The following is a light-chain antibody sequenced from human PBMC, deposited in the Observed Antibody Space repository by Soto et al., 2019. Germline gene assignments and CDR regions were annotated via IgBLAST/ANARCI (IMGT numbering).Light chain of an antibody. CDR1: QYINTR. CDR2: GAS. V-gene: IGKV3-20*01. Sequence: EIVLTQSPGTLSSFPGDRVTLSCRASQYINTRLAWYQHRPGQAPRLLIYGASNRATGIPDRFSGSGSGTDFTLTISRLEPEDFAVYYCQQYVSSPWAFGQGTKVDIK. J-gene: IGKJ1*01. CDR3: QQYVSSPWA.